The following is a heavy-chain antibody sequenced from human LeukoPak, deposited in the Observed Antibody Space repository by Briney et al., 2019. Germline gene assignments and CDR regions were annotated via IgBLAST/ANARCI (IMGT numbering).Heavy chain of an antibody. Sequence: GGSLRLSCAASGFTFSSYAMHWVRQAPGKGLEWVAVISYDGSNKYYADSVKGRFTISRDNSKNTLYLQMNSLRAEDTAVYYCARGAMDTVVVPAAMLDYWGQGTLVTVSS. J-gene: IGHJ4*02. CDR3: ARGAMDTVVVPAAMLDY. CDR2: ISYDGSNK. V-gene: IGHV3-30-3*01. D-gene: IGHD2-2*03. CDR1: GFTFSSYA.